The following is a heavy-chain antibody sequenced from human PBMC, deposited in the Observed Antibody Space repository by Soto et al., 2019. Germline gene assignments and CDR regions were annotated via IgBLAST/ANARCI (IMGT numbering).Heavy chain of an antibody. D-gene: IGHD5-12*01. CDR1: GFTFSSYA. V-gene: IGHV3-23*01. CDR3: ANRPPLEATMGPYYFDY. CDR2: ISGSGGST. Sequence: GGSLRLSCAASGFTFSSYAMSWVRQAPGKGLEWVSAISGSGGSTYYADSVKGRFTISRDNSKNTLYLQMNSLRAEDTAVYYCANRPPLEATMGPYYFDYWGQGTLVTVSS. J-gene: IGHJ4*02.